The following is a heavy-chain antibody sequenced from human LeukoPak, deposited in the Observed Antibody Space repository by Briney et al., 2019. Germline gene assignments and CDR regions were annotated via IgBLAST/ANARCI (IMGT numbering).Heavy chain of an antibody. J-gene: IGHJ1*01. CDR3: ASGETLSGAEFSQH. Sequence: PGGSLRLSCAASGFTFSNCGMHWVRQAPGKGLEGVAIIWFDGSNKYYTDSVEGRFIASRDNSKDMLYLKMNRLRVEDTAVYYCASGETLSGAEFSQHWGRGTLVTVSS. CDR2: IWFDGSNK. CDR1: GFTFSNCG. V-gene: IGHV3-33*01. D-gene: IGHD3-10*01.